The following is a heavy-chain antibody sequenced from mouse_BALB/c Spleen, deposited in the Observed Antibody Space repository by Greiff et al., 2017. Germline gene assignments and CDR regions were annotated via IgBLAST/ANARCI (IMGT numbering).Heavy chain of an antibody. CDR3: ARRGWASFDY. CDR2: IFPGTGTT. V-gene: IGHV1S132*01. CDR1: GYTFTSYW. D-gene: IGHD3-3*01. Sequence: VKLVESGAELVKPGASVKLSCKTSGYTFTSYWIQWVKQRPGQGLGWIGEIFPGTGTTYYNEKFKGKATLTIDTSSSTAYMQLSSLTSEDSAVYFCARRGWASFDYWGQGTTLTVSS. J-gene: IGHJ2*01.